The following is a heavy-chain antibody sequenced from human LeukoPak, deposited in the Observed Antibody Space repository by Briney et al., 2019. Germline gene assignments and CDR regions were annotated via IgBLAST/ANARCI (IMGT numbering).Heavy chain of an antibody. CDR1: GGSISSSSYY. CDR3: ARHRTVYGDYALNYYYYMDV. CDR2: IYYSGST. Sequence: PSETLSLTCTVSGGSISSSSYYWGWIRQPPGKGLEWIGSIYYSGSTYYNPSLKSRVTISVDTSKNQFSLKLSSVTAADTAVYYCARHRTVYGDYALNYYYYMDVWGKGTTVTISS. V-gene: IGHV4-39*01. J-gene: IGHJ6*03. D-gene: IGHD4-17*01.